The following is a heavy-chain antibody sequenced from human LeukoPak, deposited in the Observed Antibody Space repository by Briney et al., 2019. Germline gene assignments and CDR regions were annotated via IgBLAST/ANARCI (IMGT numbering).Heavy chain of an antibody. J-gene: IGHJ6*02. V-gene: IGHV3-48*03. CDR2: ISSSGSTI. CDR1: GFTFSSYE. Sequence: GSLRLSCAASGFTFSSYEMNWVRQAPGKGLEWVSYISSSGSTIYYADSVKGRSTISRDNAKNSLYLQMNSLRAEDTAVYYCARDYCSSTSCYSPGMDVWGQGTTVTVSS. CDR3: ARDYCSSTSCYSPGMDV. D-gene: IGHD2-2*02.